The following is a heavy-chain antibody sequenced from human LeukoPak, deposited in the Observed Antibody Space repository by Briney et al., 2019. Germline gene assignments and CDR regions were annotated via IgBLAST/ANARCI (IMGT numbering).Heavy chain of an antibody. CDR2: INPNSGGT. CDR3: ATTTNSSGWNRLDY. V-gene: IGHV1-2*02. D-gene: IGHD6-19*01. Sequence: ASVKVSCKASGYTFTGYYMHWVRQAPGQGLEWMGWINPNSGGTNYAQKFQGRVTMTRDTSISTAYMELSRLRSDDTAVYYYATTTNSSGWNRLDYWGQGTLVTVSS. CDR1: GYTFTGYY. J-gene: IGHJ4*02.